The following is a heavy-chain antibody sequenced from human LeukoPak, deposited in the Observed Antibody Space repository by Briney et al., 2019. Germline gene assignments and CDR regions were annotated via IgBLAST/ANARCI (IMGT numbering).Heavy chain of an antibody. CDR2: IRTKTHKYAT. J-gene: IGHJ4*02. V-gene: IGHV3-73*01. D-gene: IGHD3-22*01. CDR1: GFTFSGSA. Sequence: GGSLRLSCAGSGFTFSGSAMHWVRLTSGKGLEWLGYIRTKTHKYATLYAASVKGRFTISRDNSKNTLYLQMNSLRAEDTAVYYCAKELKYYDSSGYYYPGDYWGQGTLVTVSS. CDR3: AKELKYYDSSGYYYPGDY.